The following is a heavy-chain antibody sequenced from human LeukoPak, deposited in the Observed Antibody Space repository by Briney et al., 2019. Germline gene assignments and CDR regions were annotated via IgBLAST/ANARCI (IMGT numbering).Heavy chain of an antibody. CDR2: IYYSGST. CDR1: GGSISSYY. Sequence: SETLSLTCTVSGGSISSYYWSWIRQPPGKGLEWIGYIYYSGSTNYNPSLKSRVTISVDTSKNQFSLKLSSVTAADTAVYYCARAPTGYWFDFWGQGTLITVSS. V-gene: IGHV4-59*08. D-gene: IGHD4-17*01. J-gene: IGHJ5*01. CDR3: ARAPTGYWFDF.